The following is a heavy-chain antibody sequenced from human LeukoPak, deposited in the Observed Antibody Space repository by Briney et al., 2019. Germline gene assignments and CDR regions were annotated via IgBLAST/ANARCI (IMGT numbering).Heavy chain of an antibody. D-gene: IGHD4-23*01. J-gene: IGHJ5*02. CDR3: ARDNSIHERGWWFDP. Sequence: GASVTVSFKASGYSFTSHYMHWVRQAPGQGLEWMGLINPRGTSTIYAEKFQGRIIMTRDMSTTTDYMELSSLKSDDTAVYYCARDNSIHERGWWFDPWGQGTLVTVSS. CDR1: GYSFTSHY. V-gene: IGHV1-46*01. CDR2: INPRGTST.